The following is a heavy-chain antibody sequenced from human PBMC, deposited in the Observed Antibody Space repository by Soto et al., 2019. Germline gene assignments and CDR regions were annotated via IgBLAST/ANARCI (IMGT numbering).Heavy chain of an antibody. Sequence: ASVKVPCKASGYSFFCYYIHWVRQAPGQGLEWMGRFLASGGNTDYAQRFRGRVSMTSDTSSTNTVSFELTCLTSDDTAVYYCARGRATIFGVIDLWGQGTQVTVSS. D-gene: IGHD3-3*02. CDR2: FLASGGNT. J-gene: IGHJ4*02. CDR1: GYSFFCYY. CDR3: ARGRATIFGVIDL. V-gene: IGHV1-46*01.